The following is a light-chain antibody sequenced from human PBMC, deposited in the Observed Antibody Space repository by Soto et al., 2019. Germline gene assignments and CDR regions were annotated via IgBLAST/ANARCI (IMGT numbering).Light chain of an antibody. CDR3: QQYGTSPIN. CDR1: QTIKNNF. V-gene: IGKV3-20*01. J-gene: IGKJ5*01. Sequence: EIVLTQSPGTLSLSPGERATLSCRASQTIKNNFLAWYQQKPGQAPRLLIFGASSRSSGLPYRFSGSGSGTDFTLTVSRLEPEDFAVYYCQQYGTSPINFGQGTRLEIK. CDR2: GAS.